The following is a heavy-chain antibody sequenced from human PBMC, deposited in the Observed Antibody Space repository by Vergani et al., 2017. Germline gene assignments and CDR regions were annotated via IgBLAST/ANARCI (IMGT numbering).Heavy chain of an antibody. V-gene: IGHV3-23*01. J-gene: IGHJ3*02. CDR3: ATHDPRYCSGGSCFGFSGSHHTDAFDI. CDR1: GFTFSSYA. D-gene: IGHD2-15*01. Sequence: EVQLLESGGGLVQPGGSLRLSCAASGFTFSSYAMSWVRQAPGKGLEWVSAISGSGGSTYYADSVKGRFTISRDNSKNTLYLQMNSLRAEDTAVYYCATHDPRYCSGGSCFGFSGSHHTDAFDIWGQGTMVTVSS. CDR2: ISGSGGST.